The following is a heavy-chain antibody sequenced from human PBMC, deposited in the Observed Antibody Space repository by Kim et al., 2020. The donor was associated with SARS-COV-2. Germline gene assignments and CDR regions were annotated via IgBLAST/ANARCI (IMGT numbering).Heavy chain of an antibody. J-gene: IGHJ6*02. V-gene: IGHV4-34*01. CDR3: AREEYGMDV. Sequence: GSTNPTPSLKIRVTISVDTTKNQFSLTLSSVTAADTAVYYCAREEYGMDVWGQGTTVTVSS. CDR2: GST.